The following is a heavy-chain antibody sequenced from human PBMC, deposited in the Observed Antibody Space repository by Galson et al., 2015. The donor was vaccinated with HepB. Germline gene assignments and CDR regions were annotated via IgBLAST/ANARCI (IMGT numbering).Heavy chain of an antibody. D-gene: IGHD2-2*01. CDR3: ARGTALAYCSTTSCFAPSDY. V-gene: IGHV3-11*01. CDR1: GFTFSDYH. CDR2: ITISGSDT. Sequence: SLRLSCAASGFTFSDYHMTWIRQAPGKGLEWISYITISGSDTYYADSVKGRFTISRDNAKNSLYLQMNSLRAEDTAVYYRARGTALAYCSTTSCFAPSDYWGQGTLVTVSS. J-gene: IGHJ4*02.